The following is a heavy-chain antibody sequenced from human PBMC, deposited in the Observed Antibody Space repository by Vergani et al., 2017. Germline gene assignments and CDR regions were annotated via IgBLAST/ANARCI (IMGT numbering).Heavy chain of an antibody. CDR3: TRYGSGSDHDYYYYYYEDV. D-gene: IGHD3-10*01. V-gene: IGHV3-73*02. CDR1: GFTFSGSA. Sequence: EVQLVESGGGLVQPGGSLKLSCAASGFTFSGSAMHWVRQASGKGLEWVGRIRSKANSYATAYAASVKGRFTISRDDSKNTAYLQMNSLKTEDTAVYYCTRYGSGSDHDYYYYYYEDVWGKGTTVTVSS. J-gene: IGHJ6*03. CDR2: IRSKANSYAT.